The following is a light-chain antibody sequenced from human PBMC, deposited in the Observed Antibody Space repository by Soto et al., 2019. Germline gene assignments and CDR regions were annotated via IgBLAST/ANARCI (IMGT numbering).Light chain of an antibody. Sequence: EIVLTQSPGTLSLSPGERATLSCRASQTISNSYSAWYQQKPGHAPKLLIYGASTRATGIPERFSGSGSGTDFTLTISRLEPGDFAVYYCQVYGDSSPTFGQGTKVEIK. CDR3: QVYGDSSPT. CDR1: QTISNSY. J-gene: IGKJ1*01. V-gene: IGKV3-20*01. CDR2: GAS.